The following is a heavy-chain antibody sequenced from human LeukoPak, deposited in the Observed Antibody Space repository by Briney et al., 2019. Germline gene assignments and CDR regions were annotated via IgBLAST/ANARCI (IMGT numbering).Heavy chain of an antibody. V-gene: IGHV3-43*02. J-gene: IGHJ4*02. CDR1: GFTFDDYA. D-gene: IGHD5-18*01. CDR3: ANDLERDTATLHG. Sequence: PGGSLRLSCAASGFTFDDYAMHWVRQAPGKGLEWVSLISGDGGSTYYADSVKGRFTISRDNSKNSLYLQMNSLGTEDTALYYCANDLERDTATLHGWGQGTLVTVSS. CDR2: ISGDGGST.